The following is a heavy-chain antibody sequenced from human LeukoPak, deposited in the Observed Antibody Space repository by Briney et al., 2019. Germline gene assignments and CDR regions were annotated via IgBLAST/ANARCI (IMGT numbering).Heavy chain of an antibody. V-gene: IGHV3-74*01. CDR1: GFTFSSYW. D-gene: IGHD3-10*01. CDR2: INSDGSST. J-gene: IGHJ4*02. CDR3: ARDPSAYYYGSGSHDY. Sequence: GGSLRLSCAASGFTFSSYWMHWVRQAPGRGLVWVSRINSDGSSTSYADSVKGRFTISRDNAKNTLYLQMNSLRAEDTAVYYCARDPSAYYYGSGSHDYWGQGTLVTVSS.